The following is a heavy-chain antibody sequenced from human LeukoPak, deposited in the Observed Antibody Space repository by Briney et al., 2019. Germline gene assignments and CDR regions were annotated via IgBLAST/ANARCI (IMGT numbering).Heavy chain of an antibody. J-gene: IGHJ4*02. CDR3: ARGYQLLSYYFDY. CDR1: GYSISSGYY. V-gene: IGHV4-38-2*02. CDR2: IYHSGST. D-gene: IGHD2-2*01. Sequence: SETLSLTCTVSGYSISSGYYWGWIRQPPGKGLEWIGSIYHSGSTYYNPSLKSRVTISVDTSKNQFSLKLSSVTAADTAVYYCARGYQLLSYYFDYWGPGTLVTVSS.